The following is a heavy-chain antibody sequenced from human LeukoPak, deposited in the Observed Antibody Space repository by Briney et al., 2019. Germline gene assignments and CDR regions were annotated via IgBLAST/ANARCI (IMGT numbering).Heavy chain of an antibody. CDR1: GGSISNYY. J-gene: IGHJ4*02. CDR2: IYSTRNT. D-gene: IGHD6-6*01. V-gene: IGHV4-59*01. CDR3: AREGSTLAPRLLHY. Sequence: PSETLCLTCTVSGGSISNYYWSWIRQPPGKGLEWSGYIYSTRNTQYNPSLKTRVTLSVDTSKNQVSLTVTSVVAADTAVYYCAREGSTLAPRLLHYWGQGNLVTVSS.